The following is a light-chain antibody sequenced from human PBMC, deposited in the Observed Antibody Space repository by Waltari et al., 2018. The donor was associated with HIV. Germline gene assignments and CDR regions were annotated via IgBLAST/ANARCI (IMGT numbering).Light chain of an antibody. CDR3: AAWDDSLNGVV. Sequence: QSVLTQPPSASGTPGQSVTIYCSGSSSNIGSNPVNWYQQLPGTAPKLLIYSNNQRPSGVPDRFSGSKSGTSASLAISGLQSEDEADYYCAAWDDSLNGVVFGGGTKLTVL. CDR2: SNN. V-gene: IGLV1-44*01. J-gene: IGLJ2*01. CDR1: SSNIGSNP.